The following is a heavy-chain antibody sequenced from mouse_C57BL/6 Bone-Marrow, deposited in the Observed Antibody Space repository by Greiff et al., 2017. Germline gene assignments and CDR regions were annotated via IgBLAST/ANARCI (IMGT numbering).Heavy chain of an antibody. V-gene: IGHV1-26*01. J-gene: IGHJ2*01. CDR1: GYTFTDYY. CDR2: INPNNGGT. D-gene: IGHD1-1*01. Sequence: VHVKQSGPELVKPGASVKISCKASGYTFTDYYMNWVKQSHGKSLEWIGDINPNNGGTSYNQKFKGKATLTVDKSSSTAYMELRSLTSEDSAVYYCASRLLRYPFDYWGQGTTLTVSS. CDR3: ASRLLRYPFDY.